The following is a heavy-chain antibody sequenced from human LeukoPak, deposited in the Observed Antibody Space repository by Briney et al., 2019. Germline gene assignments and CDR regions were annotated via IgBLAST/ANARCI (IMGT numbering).Heavy chain of an antibody. CDR1: GYTFTRYY. CDR3: ARSGYTSGFDY. Sequence: ASVTVSCKASGYTFTRYYMLWVPQAPGHRLEWMGWINPNSGGTNYAQKLQGRVTMTRDTSISTAYMELSRLRSDDTAVYYGARSGYTSGFDYWGQGTLVTVSS. D-gene: IGHD6-25*01. V-gene: IGHV1-2*02. J-gene: IGHJ4*02. CDR2: INPNSGGT.